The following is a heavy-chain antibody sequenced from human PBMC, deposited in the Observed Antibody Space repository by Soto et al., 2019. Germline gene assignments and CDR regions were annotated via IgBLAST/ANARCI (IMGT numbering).Heavy chain of an antibody. CDR2: ISGSGVTT. J-gene: IGHJ1*01. D-gene: IGHD4-17*01. Sequence: EVQLLESRGGLVQPGGSLRLSCAASGFTFSSYAMNWVRQARGKGLEWVSAISGSGVTTFYADSVKGRFTIFRDNSKNTLYLQMNSLRAEDTALYYCAKGLFNYGEYFQHWGQGTLVTVSS. CDR1: GFTFSSYA. V-gene: IGHV3-23*01. CDR3: AKGLFNYGEYFQH.